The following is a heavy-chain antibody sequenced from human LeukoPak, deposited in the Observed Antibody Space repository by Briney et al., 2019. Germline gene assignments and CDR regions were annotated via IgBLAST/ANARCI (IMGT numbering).Heavy chain of an antibody. Sequence: AGGSLRLSCAASGFTFSSYAMYWVRQAPGKGLEWVAVISYDGSNKYYADSVKGRFTISRDSTKDTLYLQMNSLRPEDAAVYYCARYRGYLGIWYYFGYWGQGTLVTVSS. CDR3: ARYRGYLGIWYYFGY. D-gene: IGHD7-27*01. CDR2: ISYDGSNK. J-gene: IGHJ4*02. CDR1: GFTFSSYA. V-gene: IGHV3-30*01.